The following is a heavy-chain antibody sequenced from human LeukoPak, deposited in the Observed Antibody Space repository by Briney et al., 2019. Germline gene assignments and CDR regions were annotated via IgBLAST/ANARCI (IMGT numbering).Heavy chain of an antibody. V-gene: IGHV3-30-3*01. D-gene: IGHD6-13*01. J-gene: IGHJ4*02. Sequence: PGRSLRLSCAASGFTFSRYAMHWVRQAPGKGLEWVAVISNDGTNKYDADSVKGRFTIPRDNSKNTVYLEMNSLRAEDTAVYYCARGDGTSWSDYWGQGTLVTVSS. CDR2: ISNDGTNK. CDR1: GFTFSRYA. CDR3: ARGDGTSWSDY.